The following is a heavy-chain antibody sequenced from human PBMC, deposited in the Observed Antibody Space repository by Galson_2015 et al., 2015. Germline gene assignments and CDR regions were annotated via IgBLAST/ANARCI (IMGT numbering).Heavy chain of an antibody. D-gene: IGHD3-10*01. V-gene: IGHV3-23*01. CDR3: AKDFRTDDYGSGTFFDN. J-gene: IGHJ4*02. CDR1: GFAFTTYA. CDR2: ITGSSSET. Sequence: LRLSCAASGFAFTTYAMTWVRQAPGKGLEWVSTITGSSSETYYRDSVRGRFTISRDNSRTTLYLQMNSLRAEDTAVYYCAKDFRTDDYGSGTFFDNWGQGTLVAVSS.